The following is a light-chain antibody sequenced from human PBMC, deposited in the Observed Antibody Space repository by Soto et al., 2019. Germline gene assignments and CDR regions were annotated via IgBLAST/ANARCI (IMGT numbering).Light chain of an antibody. J-gene: IGLJ2*01. CDR1: NIGSKS. CDR3: QVSDSSSDHPVV. V-gene: IGLV3-21*04. Sequence: SYELTQPPSVSVAPGKTARITCGGNNIGSKSVHWYQQKPGQAPVLVIYYDSDRPSGIPERFSGSNSGNTATLTISRVEAGDEADYYCQVSDSSSDHPVVFGGGTKLTVL. CDR2: YDS.